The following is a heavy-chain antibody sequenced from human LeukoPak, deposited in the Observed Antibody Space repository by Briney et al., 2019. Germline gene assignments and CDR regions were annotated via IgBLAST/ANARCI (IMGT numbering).Heavy chain of an antibody. CDR1: GFTFNYAW. V-gene: IGHV3-15*04. J-gene: IGHJ6*02. D-gene: IGHD1-7*01. CDR3: TTDEDWNYARKDV. CDR2: TVSEIDGGAT. Sequence: PGGSLRLSCAASGFTFNYAWMSWVRQVPGKGLEWVGQTVSEIDGGATDYATPVKGRFTISRDDSKSTLYLQMNSLKIEDTAVYYCTTDEDWNYARKDVWGQGATVIVSS.